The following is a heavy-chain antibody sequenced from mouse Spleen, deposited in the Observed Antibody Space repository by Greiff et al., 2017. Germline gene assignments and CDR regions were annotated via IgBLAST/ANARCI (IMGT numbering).Heavy chain of an antibody. CDR3: NYYYGSSYVGAMDY. CDR1: GFTIKDYY. CDR2: IDPENGDT. Sequence: VQLKQSGAELVRPGASVKLSCTASGFTIKDYYMHWVKQRPEQGLEWIGWIDPENGDTEYAPKFQGKANMTADTSSNTAYLQLSRLTSEDTAVYYCNYYYGSSYVGAMDYWGQGTSVTVSS. D-gene: IGHD1-1*01. V-gene: IGHV14-4*02. J-gene: IGHJ4*01.